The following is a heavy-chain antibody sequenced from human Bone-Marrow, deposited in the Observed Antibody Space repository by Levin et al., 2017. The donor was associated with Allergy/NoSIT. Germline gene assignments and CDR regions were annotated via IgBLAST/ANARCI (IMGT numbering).Heavy chain of an antibody. CDR1: GVTFSSYD. CDR3: ARVALPRYCTSTSCSDSGYYFDY. CDR2: IGTDADS. V-gene: IGHV3-13*04. J-gene: IGHJ4*02. D-gene: IGHD2-2*01. Sequence: GGSLRLSCAASGVTFSSYDMHWGRQATGRGLEWVSAIGTDADSYYSGSVKGRFTVSRDNAKNSFYLQMNSLRAGDTAVYYCARVALPRYCTSTSCSDSGYYFDYWGQGTLVTVSS.